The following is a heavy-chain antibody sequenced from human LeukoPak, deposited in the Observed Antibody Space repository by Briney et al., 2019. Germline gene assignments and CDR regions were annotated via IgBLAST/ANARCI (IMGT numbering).Heavy chain of an antibody. J-gene: IGHJ3*02. V-gene: IGHV4-61*01. CDR1: GGSISSGSYY. CDR2: IYYSGST. CDR3: AREFRNDAFDI. D-gene: IGHD1-14*01. Sequence: PSETLSLTCTVSGGSISSGSYYWSWIRQPPGKGLEWIGYIYYSGSTNYNPSLKSRVTISVDTSKNQFSLKLSSVTAADTAVYYCAREFRNDAFDIWGQGTMVTVSS.